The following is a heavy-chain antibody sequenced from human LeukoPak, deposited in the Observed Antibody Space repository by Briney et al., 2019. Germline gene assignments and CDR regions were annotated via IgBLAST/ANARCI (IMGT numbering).Heavy chain of an antibody. D-gene: IGHD6-13*01. CDR1: GFTFSSYW. J-gene: IGHJ6*04. V-gene: IGHV3-74*01. Sequence: GGSLRLSCAASGFTFSSYWMHWVRQAPGKGLVWVSRINSDGSSTSYADSVKGRFTTSRDNAKNTLYLQMNSLRAEDTAVYYCARRRQLVQNFAYYYYGMDVWGKGTTVTVSS. CDR2: INSDGSST. CDR3: ARRRQLVQNFAYYYYGMDV.